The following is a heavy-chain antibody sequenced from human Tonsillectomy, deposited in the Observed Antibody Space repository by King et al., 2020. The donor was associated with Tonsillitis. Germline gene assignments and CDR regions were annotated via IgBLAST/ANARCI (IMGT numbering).Heavy chain of an antibody. CDR3: ARGDSGHDY. J-gene: IGHJ4*02. CDR2: INHSGST. D-gene: IGHD3-10*01. V-gene: IGHV4-34*01. CDR1: GGSFSGYY. Sequence: VQLQQWGAGLLKPSETLSLTCAVYGGSFSGYYWSCIRQPPGKGLEWIGEINHSGSTNYNPSLKSRVTISVDTSKNQFSLKLTSVTAADTAVYYCARGDSGHDYWGQGTLVTVSS.